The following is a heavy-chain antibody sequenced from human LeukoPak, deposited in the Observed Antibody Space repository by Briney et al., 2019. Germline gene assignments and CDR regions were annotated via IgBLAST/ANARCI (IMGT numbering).Heavy chain of an antibody. CDR2: INIDGTSK. V-gene: IGHV3-74*01. Sequence: GGTLRLSCAASGFTFSSYGMHWVRQAPGTGLVWVSRINIDGTSKSYADSVKGRFTMYRDNDKNTLYLQMNSLRAEDTAVYYCARGRGGYYYDYWGQGTVVTVSS. J-gene: IGHJ4*02. D-gene: IGHD3-22*01. CDR3: ARGRGGYYYDY. CDR1: GFTFSSYG.